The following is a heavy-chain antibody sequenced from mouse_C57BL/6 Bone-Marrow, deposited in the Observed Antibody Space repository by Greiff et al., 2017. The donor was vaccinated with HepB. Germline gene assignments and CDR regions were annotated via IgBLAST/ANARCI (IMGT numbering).Heavy chain of an antibody. CDR3: VRQTVVATDWYFDV. Sequence: DVQLQESGGGLVQPKGSLKLSCAASGFSFNTYAMNWVRQAPGKGLEWVARIRSKSNNYATYYADSVKDRFTISRDDSESMLYLQMNNLKTEDTAMYYCVRQTVVATDWYFDVWGTGTTVTVSS. V-gene: IGHV10-1*01. D-gene: IGHD1-1*01. CDR2: IRSKSNNYAT. J-gene: IGHJ1*03. CDR1: GFSFNTYA.